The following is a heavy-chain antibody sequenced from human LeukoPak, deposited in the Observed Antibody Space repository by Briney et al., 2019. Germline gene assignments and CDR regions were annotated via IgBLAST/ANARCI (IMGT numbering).Heavy chain of an antibody. D-gene: IGHD5/OR15-5a*01. Sequence: SQTLSLTCTVSGGSLSSGGYYWSWIRQHPGTGLEWIGYIYYSGSTYYNPSLKSRVTISVDTSKNQFSLKLSSVAAADTAVYYCASQNTKPLRPYFDYWGQGTLVTVSS. CDR2: IYYSGST. J-gene: IGHJ4*02. V-gene: IGHV4-31*03. CDR1: GGSLSSGGYY. CDR3: ASQNTKPLRPYFDY.